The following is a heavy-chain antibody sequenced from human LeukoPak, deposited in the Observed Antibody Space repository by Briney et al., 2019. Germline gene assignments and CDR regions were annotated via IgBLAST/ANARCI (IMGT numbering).Heavy chain of an antibody. J-gene: IGHJ5*02. CDR2: INTSGST. CDR1: GGSISSYY. Sequence: NTSETLSLTCTVSGGSISSYYWTWIRQSAGKGLGWIGRINTSGSTNYNPSLRSRVTMSVNTSKNQFSLNLTSVTAADTAVYSCAREGGDPRWLDPWGQGTLVTVSS. CDR3: AREGGDPRWLDP. D-gene: IGHD6-25*01. V-gene: IGHV4-4*07.